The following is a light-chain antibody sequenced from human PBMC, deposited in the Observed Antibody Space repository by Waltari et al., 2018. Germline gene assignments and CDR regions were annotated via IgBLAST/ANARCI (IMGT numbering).Light chain of an antibody. CDR1: SSDVGGYDY. V-gene: IGLV2-14*03. CDR2: DVS. Sequence: QSALTQPASVSGSPGQSITISCTGTSSDVGGYDYVSWYQQHPGKAPKLMIYDVSNRVSCSKSGNTASLTISGLQAEDEADYYCSSYTTGSTLVVFGGGTKLTVL. J-gene: IGLJ2*01. CDR3: SSYTTGSTLVV.